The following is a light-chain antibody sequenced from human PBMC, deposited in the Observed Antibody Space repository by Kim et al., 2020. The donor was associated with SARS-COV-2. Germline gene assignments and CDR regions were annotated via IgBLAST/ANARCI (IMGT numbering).Light chain of an antibody. J-gene: IGKJ2*01. CDR2: AAS. CDR1: QTVASDY. V-gene: IGKV3-20*01. CDR3: QQYGRAPDT. Sequence: LSPGESATLSCRASQTVASDYLAWFQQKPGQGTRLLIYAASNRATGIADRFSGSGSGTDFTLTISRLEPEDFAVYYCQQYGRAPDTFGQGTKLEI.